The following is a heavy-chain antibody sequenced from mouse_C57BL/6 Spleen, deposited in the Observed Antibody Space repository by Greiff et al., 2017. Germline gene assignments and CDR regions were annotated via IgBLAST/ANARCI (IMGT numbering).Heavy chain of an antibody. CDR1: GFTFSNYW. J-gene: IGHJ2*01. CDR3: TGEWLLVDY. V-gene: IGHV6-3*01. CDR2: IRLKSDNYAT. Sequence: EVMLVESGGGLVQPGGSMKLSCVASGFTFSNYWMNWVRQSPEKGLEWVAQIRLKSDNYATHYAESVKGRFTISRDDSKSSVYLQMNNLRAEDTGIYYCTGEWLLVDYWGQGTTLTVSS. D-gene: IGHD2-3*01.